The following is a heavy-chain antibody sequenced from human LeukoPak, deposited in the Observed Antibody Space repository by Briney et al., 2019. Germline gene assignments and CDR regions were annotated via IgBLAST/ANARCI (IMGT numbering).Heavy chain of an antibody. CDR3: VKEPGNISAGY. CDR1: GFTFNNYA. J-gene: IGHJ4*02. CDR2: ISGTGNSI. Sequence: PGGSLRLSCAASGFTFNNYAMIWVRQAPGKGLEWVSLISGTGNSIYYADSVKGRFTISRDNSKNTLFPQMNSLRAEDTAVYYCVKEPGNISAGYWGPGTLVTVSS. V-gene: IGHV3-23*01. D-gene: IGHD2/OR15-2a*01.